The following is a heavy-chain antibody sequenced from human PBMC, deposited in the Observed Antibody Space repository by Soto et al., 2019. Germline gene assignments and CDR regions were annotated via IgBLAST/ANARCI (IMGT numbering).Heavy chain of an antibody. CDR3: TTDGNRYSSSTYYYYYGMDV. Sequence: PGGSLRLSCAASGFTFSNAWMNWVRQAPGKGLEWVGRIKSKTDGGTTDYAAPVKGRFTISRDDSKNMLYLQMNSLKTEDTAVYYCTTDGNRYSSSTYYYYYGMDVRGQGTTVTVSS. J-gene: IGHJ6*02. CDR1: GFTFSNAW. D-gene: IGHD6-6*01. V-gene: IGHV3-15*07. CDR2: IKSKTDGGTT.